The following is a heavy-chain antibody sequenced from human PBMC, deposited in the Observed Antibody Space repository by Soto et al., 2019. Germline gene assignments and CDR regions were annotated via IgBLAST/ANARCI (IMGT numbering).Heavy chain of an antibody. Sequence: GGSLRLSCVASGFTFSSYGMHWVRQAPGKGLEWVAVIWYDGSNENYADSVKGRFSISRDNFKKTLYLQINSLRVEDTAVYYCEREPGSSGWYWKQGHYFYGVDAWGQGTTVTVSS. D-gene: IGHD6-19*01. CDR1: GFTFSSYG. CDR3: EREPGSSGWYWKQGHYFYGVDA. V-gene: IGHV3-33*01. CDR2: IWYDGSNE. J-gene: IGHJ6*02.